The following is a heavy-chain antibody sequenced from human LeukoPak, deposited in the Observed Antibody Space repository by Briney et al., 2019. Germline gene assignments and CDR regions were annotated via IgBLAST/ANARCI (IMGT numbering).Heavy chain of an antibody. CDR2: SNPNSVGT. V-gene: IGHV1-2*02. J-gene: IGHJ4*02. CDR1: GYTFTGYY. D-gene: IGHD3-22*01. CDR3: ARDPEYYSDSSGYLV. Sequence: ASVKVSCKASGYTFTGYYMHWGRQAPGQGLGWRGGSNPNSVGTKYAQKFQGRVTMTRDTSISTAYMELTRLRSDDTAVYYCARDPEYYSDSSGYLVWGQGTLVTVSS.